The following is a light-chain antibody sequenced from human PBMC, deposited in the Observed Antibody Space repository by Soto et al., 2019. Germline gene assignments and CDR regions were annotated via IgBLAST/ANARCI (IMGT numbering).Light chain of an antibody. J-gene: IGLJ2*01. CDR2: KDS. Sequence: YELTQPPSVSVSPGQTARITCSGDALPKQYAYWYQQKPGQAPVLVIYKDSERPSGIPERFSGSSSGTTVTLTISGVQAEDEADYYCQSADSSGTYVVFGGGTKVTVL. CDR3: QSADSSGTYVV. V-gene: IGLV3-25*02. CDR1: ALPKQY.